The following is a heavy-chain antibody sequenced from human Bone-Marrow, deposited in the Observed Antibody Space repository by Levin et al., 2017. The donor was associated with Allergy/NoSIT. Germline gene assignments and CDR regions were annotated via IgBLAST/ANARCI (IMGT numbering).Heavy chain of an antibody. V-gene: IGHV1-8*01. Sequence: GASVKVSCKASGYTFTTYDIYWIRQTTGHGLEWVGWMNPINGNTDYGQKFQDRVAMTRNMTMSTAYLEVDSLTSEDTAIYYCAISTGWYDAFDIWGQGTMVTVSS. D-gene: IGHD6-19*01. J-gene: IGHJ3*02. CDR2: MNPINGNT. CDR1: GYTFTTYD. CDR3: AISTGWYDAFDI.